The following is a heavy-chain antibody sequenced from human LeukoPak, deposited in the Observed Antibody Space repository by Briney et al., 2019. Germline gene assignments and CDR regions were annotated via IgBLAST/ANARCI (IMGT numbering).Heavy chain of an antibody. D-gene: IGHD4-17*01. Sequence: GGSLRLSCAASGFTFSSYWMSWVRQAPGKGLEWVANIKQDGSEKYYVDSVKGRFTISRDNAKNSLYLQMNSLRAEDTAVYYCARDLTNDYGDYCWFDPWGQGTLVTVSS. J-gene: IGHJ5*02. CDR3: ARDLTNDYGDYCWFDP. CDR2: IKQDGSEK. V-gene: IGHV3-7*01. CDR1: GFTFSSYW.